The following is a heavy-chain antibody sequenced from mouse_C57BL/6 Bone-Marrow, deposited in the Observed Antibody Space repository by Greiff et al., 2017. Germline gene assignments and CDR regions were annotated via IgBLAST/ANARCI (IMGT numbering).Heavy chain of an antibody. V-gene: IGHV1-4*01. CDR3: ARVYYGYDGFAY. CDR2: INPSSGYT. Sequence: VQGVESGAELARPGASVKMSCKASGYTFTSYTMHWVKQRPGQGLEWIGYINPSSGYTKYNQKFKDKATLTADKSSSTAYMQLSSLTSEDSAVYFCARVYYGYDGFAYWGQGTLVTVSA. CDR1: GYTFTSYT. D-gene: IGHD2-2*01. J-gene: IGHJ3*01.